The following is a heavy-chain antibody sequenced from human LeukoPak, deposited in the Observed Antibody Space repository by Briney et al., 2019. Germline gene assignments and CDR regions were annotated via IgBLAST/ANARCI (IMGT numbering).Heavy chain of an antibody. CDR3: ARWFGETQYYYYYYMDV. V-gene: IGHV3-7*01. CDR1: GFTFSSYW. D-gene: IGHD3-10*01. J-gene: IGHJ6*03. Sequence: GGSLRLSCAASGFTFSSYWMSWVRQAPGKGLEWVANIKQDGSEKYYVDSVKGRFTISGDNAKNSLYLQMNSLRAEDTAVYYCARWFGETQYYYYYYMDVWGKGTTVTISS. CDR2: IKQDGSEK.